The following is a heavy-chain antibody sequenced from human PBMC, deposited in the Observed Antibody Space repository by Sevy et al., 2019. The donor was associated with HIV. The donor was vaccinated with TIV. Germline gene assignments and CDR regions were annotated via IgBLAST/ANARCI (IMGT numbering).Heavy chain of an antibody. CDR3: ATDLFSSSSADVFDI. Sequence: GESLKISCAASGFTFSTYWMNWVRQAPGKGLEWVANIKQDGSGKNYVDSVKGRFTICRDNARKSLFLELNSLKVEDTAVYYCATDLFSSSSADVFDIWGQGTMVTVSS. J-gene: IGHJ3*02. D-gene: IGHD6-6*01. CDR1: GFTFSTYW. CDR2: IKQDGSGK. V-gene: IGHV3-7*01.